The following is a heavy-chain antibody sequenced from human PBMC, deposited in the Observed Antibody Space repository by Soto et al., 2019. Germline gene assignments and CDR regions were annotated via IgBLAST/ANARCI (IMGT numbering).Heavy chain of an antibody. CDR2: INHSGST. D-gene: IGHD4-17*01. CDR1: GGSFSGYY. V-gene: IGHV4-34*01. Sequence: SETLSLTCAVYGGSFSGYYWSWIRKPPGKGLEWIGEINHSGSTNYNPSLKSRVTISVDTSKNQFSLKLSSVTAADTAVYYCARGATVSDYYFDYWGQGTLVTVSS. J-gene: IGHJ4*02. CDR3: ARGATVSDYYFDY.